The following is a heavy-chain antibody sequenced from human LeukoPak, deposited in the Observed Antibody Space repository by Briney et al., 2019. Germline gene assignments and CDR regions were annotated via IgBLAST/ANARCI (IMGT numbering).Heavy chain of an antibody. Sequence: GGSLRLCCAASAFTFSSYWRSWARQAPGKGLEGVANIKTDGTKKNYVDSVKGRFTISRDNAKNSLYLQMNSLRAEDTAVYYCARDGIDGFIDYWGQGTLVSVSS. CDR3: ARDGIDGFIDY. CDR2: IKTDGTKK. J-gene: IGHJ4*02. V-gene: IGHV3-7*01. CDR1: AFTFSSYW. D-gene: IGHD5-24*01.